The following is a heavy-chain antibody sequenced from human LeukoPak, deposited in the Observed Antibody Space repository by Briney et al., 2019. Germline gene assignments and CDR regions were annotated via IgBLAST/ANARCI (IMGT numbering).Heavy chain of an antibody. Sequence: GGSPRLPCAASGVTLSGYSMKWVRQATGMGKEWFSSISSSSRYIYYGDSVKGRFTISRDNAKNSLYLQLNSLRADDPAVKYGARDPVKGYSYGGSDYWGQGNLGTVSS. CDR3: ARDPVKGYSYGGSDY. D-gene: IGHD5-18*01. V-gene: IGHV3-21*01. CDR2: ISSSSRYI. J-gene: IGHJ4*02. CDR1: GVTLSGYS.